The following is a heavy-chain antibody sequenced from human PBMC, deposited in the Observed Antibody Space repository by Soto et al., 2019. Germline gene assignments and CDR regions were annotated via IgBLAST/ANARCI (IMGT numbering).Heavy chain of an antibody. Sequence: LGGSLRLSCAASGFTFSDYYMSWIRQAPGKGLDWVSYISSSSSYTNYADSVKGRFTISRDNAKNSLYLQMNSLRAEDTAVYYCARRVAYCGGDCSSAEYFQHWGQGTLVTVSS. CDR1: GFTFSDYY. CDR2: ISSSSSYT. J-gene: IGHJ1*01. CDR3: ARRVAYCGGDCSSAEYFQH. D-gene: IGHD2-21*02. V-gene: IGHV3-11*03.